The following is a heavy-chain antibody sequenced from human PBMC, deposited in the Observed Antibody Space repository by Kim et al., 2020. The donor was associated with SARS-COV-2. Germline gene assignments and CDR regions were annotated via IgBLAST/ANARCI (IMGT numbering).Heavy chain of an antibody. J-gene: IGHJ4*02. V-gene: IGHV1-69*02. CDR2: IIPILGIA. D-gene: IGHD6-13*01. CDR1: GGTFSSYT. CDR3: ASSPPPLAAAGTLDY. Sequence: SVKVSCKASGGTFSSYTISWVRQAPGQGLEWMGRIIPILGIANYAQKFQGRVTITADKSTSTAYMELSSLRSEDTAVYYCASSPPPLAAAGTLDYWGQGTLVTVSS.